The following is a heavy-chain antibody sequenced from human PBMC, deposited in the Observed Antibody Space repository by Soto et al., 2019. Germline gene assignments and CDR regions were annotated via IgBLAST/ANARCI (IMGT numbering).Heavy chain of an antibody. D-gene: IGHD3-10*01. V-gene: IGHV1-2*04. CDR3: ARGVIIEGGNWLDP. CDR2: INPNSGGT. CDR1: GYTFTGYY. Sequence: GASVKVSCKASGYTFTGYYMHWVRQAPGQGLEWMGWINPNSGGTNYAQKFQGWVTMTRDTSISTAYMELSRLRSDDTAVYYCARGVIIEGGNWLDPWGQGTLVTVSS. J-gene: IGHJ5*02.